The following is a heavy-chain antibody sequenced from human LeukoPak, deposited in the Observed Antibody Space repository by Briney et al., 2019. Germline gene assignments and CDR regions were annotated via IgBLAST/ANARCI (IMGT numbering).Heavy chain of an antibody. J-gene: IGHJ6*02. CDR3: ARDLPERYQLPPGYYYYYGMDV. CDR2: ISDSGGST. V-gene: IGHV3-23*01. CDR1: GFTFSSYA. Sequence: PGGSLRLSCAASGFTFSSYALSWVRQAPGKGLEWVSGISDSGGSTYYADSVKGRFTISRDNPKNTVYLQMNSLRAEDTAVYYCARDLPERYQLPPGYYYYYGMDVWGQGTTVTVSS. D-gene: IGHD2-2*01.